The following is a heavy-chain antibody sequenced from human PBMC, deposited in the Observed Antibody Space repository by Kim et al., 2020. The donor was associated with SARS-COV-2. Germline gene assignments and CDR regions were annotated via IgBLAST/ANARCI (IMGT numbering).Heavy chain of an antibody. CDR1: GGSFSGYY. J-gene: IGHJ3*02. V-gene: IGHV4-34*01. CDR3: ARALGGYCSSTSCYAGGAFDI. D-gene: IGHD2-2*01. Sequence: SETLSLTCAVYGGSFSGYYWSWIRQPPGKGLEWIGEINHSGSTNYNPSLKSRVTISVDTSKNQFSLKLSSVTAADTAVYYCARALGGYCSSTSCYAGGAFDIWGQGTMVTVSS. CDR2: INHSGST.